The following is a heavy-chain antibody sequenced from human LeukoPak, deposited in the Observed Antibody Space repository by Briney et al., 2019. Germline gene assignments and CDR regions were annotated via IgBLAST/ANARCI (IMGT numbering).Heavy chain of an antibody. Sequence: ASVKVSCKAAGYTFTGYYMHWVRQAPGQGLECMGWINPNSGGTNYAQKFQGRVTMTRDTSISTAYMELSRLRSDDTAVYYCARDSTEGRGYSYGSFWGQGTLVTVSS. CDR2: INPNSGGT. J-gene: IGHJ4*02. CDR1: GYTFTGYY. V-gene: IGHV1-2*02. D-gene: IGHD5-18*01. CDR3: ARDSTEGRGYSYGSF.